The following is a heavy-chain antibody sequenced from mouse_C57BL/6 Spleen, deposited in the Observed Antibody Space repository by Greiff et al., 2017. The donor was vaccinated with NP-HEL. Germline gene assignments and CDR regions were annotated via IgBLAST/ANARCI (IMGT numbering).Heavy chain of an antibody. CDR1: GYSITSGYD. Sequence: EVQRVESGPGMVKPSQSLSLPCTVTGYSITSGYDWHWIRHFPGNKLEWMGYISYSGSTNYNPSLKSRISITHDTSKNHFFLKLNSVTTEDTATYYCARDTEYFDVWGTGTTVTVSS. J-gene: IGHJ1*03. V-gene: IGHV3-1*01. CDR2: ISYSGST. CDR3: ARDTEYFDV.